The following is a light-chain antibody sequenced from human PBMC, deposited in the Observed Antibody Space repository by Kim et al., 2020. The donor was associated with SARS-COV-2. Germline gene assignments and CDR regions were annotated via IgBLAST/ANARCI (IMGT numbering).Light chain of an antibody. CDR3: LLCYGLACV. Sequence: PGGAVTLTCGASTRSVIISHYPYGVQQKPGHAPTSLIYDTNNKHSGTPARFSGSLLGGKAALTLAGAQPEDEADYYCLLCYGLACVFGPGTKVTVL. CDR1: TRSVIISHY. V-gene: IGLV7-46*01. J-gene: IGLJ1*01. CDR2: DTN.